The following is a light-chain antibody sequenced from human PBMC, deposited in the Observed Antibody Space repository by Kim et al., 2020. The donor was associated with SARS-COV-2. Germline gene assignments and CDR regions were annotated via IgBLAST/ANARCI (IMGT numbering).Light chain of an antibody. J-gene: IGLJ2*01. Sequence: SSELTQDPAVSVALGQTVTITCQGDSLRIYYASWYQQKPGQAPILVFYGKNNRPSGIPDRFSGSSSGSTASLSITGAQAEDEADYYCNSRVSTANHLVVFGGGTQLTVL. CDR1: SLRIYY. CDR3: NSRVSTANHLVV. V-gene: IGLV3-19*01. CDR2: GKN.